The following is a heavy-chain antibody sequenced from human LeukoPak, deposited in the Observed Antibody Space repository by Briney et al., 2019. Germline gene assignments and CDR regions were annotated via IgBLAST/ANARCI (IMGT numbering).Heavy chain of an antibody. CDR1: GFTFSSYS. V-gene: IGHV3-48*01. J-gene: IGHJ4*02. Sequence: GGSLRLSCAASGFTFSSYSMNWVRQAPGKGLEWVSYISSSSSTIYYADSVKGRFTISRDNAKNSLYLQINSLRAEDTAVYYCARHTSGGDYWGQGTLVTVSS. CDR2: ISSSSSTI. D-gene: IGHD3-16*01. CDR3: ARHTSGGDY.